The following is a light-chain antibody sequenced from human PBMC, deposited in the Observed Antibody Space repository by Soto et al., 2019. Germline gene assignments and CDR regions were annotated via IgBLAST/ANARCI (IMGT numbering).Light chain of an antibody. V-gene: IGLV2-8*01. Sequence: QSALTQPPSASGSPGQSVTISCTATSSDVGGYNYVSWYQQHPGKAPKLLIYEVSKRPSGVPDRFSGSKSGNTASLTVSGLQAADEADYYGNSYAGSYNWVFGGGTKVTVL. CDR1: SSDVGGYNY. CDR3: NSYAGSYNWV. CDR2: EVS. J-gene: IGLJ3*02.